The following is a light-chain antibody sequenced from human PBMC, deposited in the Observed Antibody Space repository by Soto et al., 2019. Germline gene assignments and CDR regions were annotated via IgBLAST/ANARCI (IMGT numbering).Light chain of an antibody. J-gene: IGKJ4*01. V-gene: IGKV3-15*01. CDR1: QSVGIE. Sequence: EIVMTQSPATLSVSPGERATLSCRASQSVGIELAWYQQKPGQAPRLLIYGASTRATGITARFSGSGSGTEFTLTISDVQSEDFARYHCQQYNNWPPLTFGGGTKVEIK. CDR3: QQYNNWPPLT. CDR2: GAS.